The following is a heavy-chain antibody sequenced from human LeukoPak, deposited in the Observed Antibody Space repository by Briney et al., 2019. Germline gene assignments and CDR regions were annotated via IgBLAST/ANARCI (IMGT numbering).Heavy chain of an antibody. CDR3: ARHRWELRDAFDN. CDR1: GGTFSSYA. V-gene: IGHV1-69*05. CDR2: IIPIFGTA. Sequence: SVKVSCKASGGTFSSYAISWVRQAPGQGLEWMGGIIPIFGTANYAQKFQGRVTITTDESTSTAYMELSSLRSDDTAVYYCARHRWELRDAFDNWGQGTMVTVSS. J-gene: IGHJ3*02. D-gene: IGHD1-26*01.